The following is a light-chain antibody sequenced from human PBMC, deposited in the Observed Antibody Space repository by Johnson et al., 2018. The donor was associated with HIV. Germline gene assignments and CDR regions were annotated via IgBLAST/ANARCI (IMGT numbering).Light chain of an antibody. Sequence: QPVLTQPPSVSAAPGQKVTISCSGSSSNIGNNYVSWYQQLPGTAPQLLIYDNNKRPSGIPARFPGSKSGSSATLGIPALQTGDEADYYCGSWDSSLRVGFFGTGTKVTVL. V-gene: IGLV1-51*01. J-gene: IGLJ1*01. CDR2: DNN. CDR1: SSNIGNNY. CDR3: GSWDSSLRVGF.